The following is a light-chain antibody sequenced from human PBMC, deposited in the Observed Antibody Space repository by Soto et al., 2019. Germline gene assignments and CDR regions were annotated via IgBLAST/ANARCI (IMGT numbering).Light chain of an antibody. Sequence: DIQSTQSPASLSSSLLDIVTITCRASQSISSYLNWYQQKPGKAPKLLIYAASILQRGVPSRFSGSGSGTHFILTISNMQPEDFATYYCKQFNSLFGQGTRLEIK. CDR2: AAS. CDR3: KQFNSL. J-gene: IGKJ5*01. V-gene: IGKV1-39*01. CDR1: QSISSY.